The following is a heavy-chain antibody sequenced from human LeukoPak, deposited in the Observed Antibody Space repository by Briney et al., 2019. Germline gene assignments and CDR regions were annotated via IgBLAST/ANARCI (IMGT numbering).Heavy chain of an antibody. CDR3: ARAPMSYDSSGFGGAFDI. J-gene: IGHJ3*02. V-gene: IGHV3-30-3*01. D-gene: IGHD3-22*01. Sequence: GGSLRLSCAASGFTFSNYAMRWVRQAPGKGLEWVAVISYDGTNKYYADSVEGRFTISRDNSKNTMYLQMNSLRAEDTAMYYCARAPMSYDSSGFGGAFDIWGQGTMVTVSS. CDR2: ISYDGTNK. CDR1: GFTFSNYA.